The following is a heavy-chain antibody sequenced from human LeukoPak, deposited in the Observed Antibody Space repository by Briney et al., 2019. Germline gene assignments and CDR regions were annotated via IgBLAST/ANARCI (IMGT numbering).Heavy chain of an antibody. D-gene: IGHD5-24*01. J-gene: IGHJ4*02. CDR1: GGFISGGNHY. V-gene: IGHV4-61*02. CDR2: IYNSGTT. Sequence: SQTLSLTCAVSGGFISGGNHYWGWLRQPAGKGLEWIGRIYNSGTTDYNPSLKSRVTISVDTSKNHFSLKLTSVTAADTAVYYCARGGDGYNYFDYWGQGTLVTVSS. CDR3: ARGGDGYNYFDY.